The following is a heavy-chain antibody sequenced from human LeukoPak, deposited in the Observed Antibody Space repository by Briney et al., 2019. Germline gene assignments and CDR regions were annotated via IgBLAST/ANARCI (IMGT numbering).Heavy chain of an antibody. CDR1: GGSISSGGYY. Sequence: SQTLSLTCTVSGGSISSGGYYWSWIRQHPGKGLEWIGYIYYSGSTYYNPSLKSRVTISVDTSKNQFSLKLSSVTAADTAVYYCARASQGTYYYDSSGYCFQHWGQGTLVTVSS. CDR2: IYYSGST. J-gene: IGHJ1*01. CDR3: ARASQGTYYYDSSGYCFQH. V-gene: IGHV4-31*03. D-gene: IGHD3-22*01.